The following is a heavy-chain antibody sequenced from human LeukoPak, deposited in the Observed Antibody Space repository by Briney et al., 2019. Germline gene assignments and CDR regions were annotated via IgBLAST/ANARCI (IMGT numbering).Heavy chain of an antibody. D-gene: IGHD2-15*01. CDR2: IIPILGIA. Sequence: GASVKVSCKASGGTFSSYAISWVRQAPGQGLEWMGRIIPILGIANYAQKFQGRVTITADKSTSTAYMELSSLRSEDTAVYYCASSDLWPRKFCSGGSCYSNYFDYWGQGTLVTVSS. J-gene: IGHJ4*02. V-gene: IGHV1-69*04. CDR1: GGTFSSYA. CDR3: ASSDLWPRKFCSGGSCYSNYFDY.